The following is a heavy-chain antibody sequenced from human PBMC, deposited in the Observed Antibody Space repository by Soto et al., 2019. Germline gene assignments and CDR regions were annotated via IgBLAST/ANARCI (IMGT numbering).Heavy chain of an antibody. Sequence: EVQLLESGGGLVQPGGSLRLSCAASGFTFSSYAMSWVRQAPGKGLEWVSAISGSGGSTYYADSVKGRFTISRDNSKNPLYLKMTSRRAEDTALYYCAKDGGYDIWTDNNWFDPGGQGTRVTVSS. CDR3: AKDGGYDIWTDNNWFDP. CDR1: GFTFSSYA. V-gene: IGHV3-23*01. D-gene: IGHD3-9*01. CDR2: ISGSGGST. J-gene: IGHJ5*02.